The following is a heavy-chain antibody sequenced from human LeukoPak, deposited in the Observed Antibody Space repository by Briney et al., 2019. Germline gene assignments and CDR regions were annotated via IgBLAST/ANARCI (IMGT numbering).Heavy chain of an antibody. CDR3: ARVSDISVAAYFDY. CDR1: GFTVSSNY. D-gene: IGHD6-19*01. V-gene: IGHV3-20*04. J-gene: IGHJ4*02. Sequence: GGSLRLSCAASGFTVSSNYMSWVRQAPGKGLEWVSTINWNGGSTGYADSVKGRFTISRDNAKNSLYLQMNSLRAEDTALYYCARVSDISVAAYFDYWGQGTLVTVSS. CDR2: INWNGGST.